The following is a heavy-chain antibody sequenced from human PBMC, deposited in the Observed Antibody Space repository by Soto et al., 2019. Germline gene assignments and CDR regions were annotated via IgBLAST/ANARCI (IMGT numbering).Heavy chain of an antibody. V-gene: IGHV3-74*03. J-gene: IGHJ4*02. D-gene: IGHD3-16*01. Sequence: PGGSLRLSCAASDFSLTPYWMHWVRQVPGRGLEWVARLSSDGFGAAYADSVKGRFFISRDIARNTLSLQMNSLRADDTAVYYCARDLGGPDYWGRGCWVTVAS. CDR3: ARDLGGPDY. CDR1: DFSLTPYW. CDR2: LSSDGFGA.